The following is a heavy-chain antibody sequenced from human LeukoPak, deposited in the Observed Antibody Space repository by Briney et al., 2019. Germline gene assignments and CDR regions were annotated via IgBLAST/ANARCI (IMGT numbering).Heavy chain of an antibody. V-gene: IGHV4-30-4*08. Sequence: SETLSLTCTVSGGSISSDDYSWSWIRQPPGKGLEWIGHIFYSGSTYYNPSLRSRLTISVDTPKNQFSLKLSSVTAADTAVYYCARDFAEGDYGKFDYWGQGTLVTVSS. CDR3: ARDFAEGDYGKFDY. J-gene: IGHJ4*02. CDR2: IFYSGST. D-gene: IGHD4/OR15-4a*01. CDR1: GGSISSDDYS.